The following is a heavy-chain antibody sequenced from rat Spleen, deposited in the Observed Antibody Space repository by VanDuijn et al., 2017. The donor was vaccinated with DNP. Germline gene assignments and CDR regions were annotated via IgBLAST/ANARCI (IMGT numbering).Heavy chain of an antibody. V-gene: IGHV5S23*01. J-gene: IGHJ2*01. CDR1: GFTFSYYG. D-gene: IGHD1-4*01. CDR3: TRDLNHGYNYAFDY. Sequence: EVQLVESGGGLVQPGNSLKLSCAASGFTFSYYGMAWVRQAPKKGLEWVASISASGGSTSYRDSVKGRCTISRDNANNTLYLQIGSLRSEDTATYYCTRDLNHGYNYAFDYWGQGVMVTVSS. CDR2: ISASGGST.